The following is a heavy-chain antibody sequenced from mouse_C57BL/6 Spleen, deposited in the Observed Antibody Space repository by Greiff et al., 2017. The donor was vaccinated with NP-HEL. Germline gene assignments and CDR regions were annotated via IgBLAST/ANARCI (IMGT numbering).Heavy chain of an antibody. CDR3: ARVSITTAYYYAMDY. D-gene: IGHD1-1*01. Sequence: QVTLKESGPGILQSSQTLSLTCSFSGFSLSTSGMGVSWIRQPSGKGLEWLAHIYWDDDKRYNPSLKSRLTISKDTSRNQVFLKITSVDTADTATYYCARVSITTAYYYAMDYWGQGTSVTVSS. V-gene: IGHV8-12*01. CDR2: IYWDDDK. CDR1: GFSLSTSGMG. J-gene: IGHJ4*01.